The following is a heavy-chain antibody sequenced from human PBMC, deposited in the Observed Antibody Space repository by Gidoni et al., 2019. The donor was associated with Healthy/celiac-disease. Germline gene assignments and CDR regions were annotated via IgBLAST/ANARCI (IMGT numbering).Heavy chain of an antibody. V-gene: IGHV1-3*01. CDR1: GYTFTSYA. Sequence: QVQLVQSGAEVKKPGASVKVSCKASGYTFTSYAMHWVRQAPGQRLEWMGWINAGNGNTKYSQKFQGRVTITRDTSASTAYMELSSLRSEDTAVYYCARDIPIIAAAGYWGQGTLVTVSS. CDR2: INAGNGNT. D-gene: IGHD6-13*01. J-gene: IGHJ4*02. CDR3: ARDIPIIAAAGY.